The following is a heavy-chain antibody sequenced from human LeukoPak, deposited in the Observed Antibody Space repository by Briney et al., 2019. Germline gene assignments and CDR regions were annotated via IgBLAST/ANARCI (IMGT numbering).Heavy chain of an antibody. CDR2: ISYDGSNK. D-gene: IGHD2-15*01. CDR3: AREGRVVVVAATTPFDY. Sequence: PGRSLRLSCAASGFTFSSYAMHWVRQAPGKGLGWVAVISYDGSNKYYADSVKGRFTISRDNSKNTLYLQMNSLRAEDTAVYYCAREGRVVVVAATTPFDYWGQGTLVTVSS. CDR1: GFTFSSYA. V-gene: IGHV3-30*04. J-gene: IGHJ4*02.